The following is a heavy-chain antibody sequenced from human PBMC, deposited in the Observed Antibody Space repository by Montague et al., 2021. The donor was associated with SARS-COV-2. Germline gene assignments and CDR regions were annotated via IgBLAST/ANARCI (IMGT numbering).Heavy chain of an antibody. CDR2: IDWXXXK. CDR3: ARELGTVVTLDY. CDR1: GFSLSTSGMC. Sequence: PALVKPTQTLTLTGTFSGFSLSTSGMCVSWIRQPPGKALEWLARIDWXXXKYYSTSLKTRLTISKDTSKNQVVLTMTSMDPVDTATYYCARELGTVVTLDYWGQGTLVTVSS. J-gene: IGHJ4*01. V-gene: IGHV2-70*11. D-gene: IGHD4-23*01.